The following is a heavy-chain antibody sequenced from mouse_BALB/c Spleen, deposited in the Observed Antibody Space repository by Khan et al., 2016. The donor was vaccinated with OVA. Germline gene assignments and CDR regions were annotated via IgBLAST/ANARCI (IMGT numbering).Heavy chain of an antibody. D-gene: IGHD2-1*01. Sequence: QVQLKESGPGLVAPSQSLSITCTVSGFSITSHGVSWVRQPPGKGLEWLGVIWGDGSTNYHSALISRLSISKDNSQSQVFLQLNSLQTDDTATYYCAQSSHGNFFYYVMDYWGQGTPVTVSS. V-gene: IGHV2-3*01. CDR1: GFSITSHG. CDR3: AQSSHGNFFYYVMDY. J-gene: IGHJ4*01. CDR2: IWGDGST.